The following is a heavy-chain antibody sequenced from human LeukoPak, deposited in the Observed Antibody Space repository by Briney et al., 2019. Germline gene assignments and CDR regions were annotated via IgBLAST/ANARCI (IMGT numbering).Heavy chain of an antibody. D-gene: IGHD6-13*01. Sequence: GGPLRLSCAASGFTFRRYAMSWVRQATGKGLEWVSAISGSGGSTYYADSVKGWCTRSRDNSNNTLYLQMNSLRAEDTAVYYCAKARGAAAGNVWFDHWGQGTLVTVSS. CDR3: AKARGAAAGNVWFDH. CDR2: ISGSGGST. J-gene: IGHJ5*02. V-gene: IGHV3-23*01. CDR1: GFTFRRYA.